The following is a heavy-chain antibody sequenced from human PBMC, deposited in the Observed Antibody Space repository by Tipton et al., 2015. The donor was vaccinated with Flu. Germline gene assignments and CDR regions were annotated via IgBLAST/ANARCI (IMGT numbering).Heavy chain of an antibody. CDR3: ARVKHWNYGY. D-gene: IGHD1-7*01. CDR1: GYSFTSYW. CDR2: ISAYNGNT. J-gene: IGHJ4*02. Sequence: QLVQSGAEVKKPGESLKISCKGSGYSFTSYWIGWVRQMPGKGLEWMGWISAYNGNTNYAQKLQGRVTMTTDTSTSTAYMELRSLRSDDTAVYYCARVKHWNYGYWGQGTLVTVSS. V-gene: IGHV1-18*04.